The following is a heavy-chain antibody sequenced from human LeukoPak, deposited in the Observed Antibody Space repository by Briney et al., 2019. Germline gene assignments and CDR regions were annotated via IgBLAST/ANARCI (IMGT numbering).Heavy chain of an antibody. Sequence: GRSLRLSCAASGFTFSSYAMHWVRQAPGKGLEWVSGINWNGGSTGYADSVKGRFTISRDNAKNSLYLQMNSLRAEDTALYYCARDNYYGSGRHFDYWGQGTLVTVSS. CDR1: GFTFSSYA. D-gene: IGHD3-10*01. J-gene: IGHJ4*02. CDR3: ARDNYYGSGRHFDY. CDR2: INWNGGST. V-gene: IGHV3-20*04.